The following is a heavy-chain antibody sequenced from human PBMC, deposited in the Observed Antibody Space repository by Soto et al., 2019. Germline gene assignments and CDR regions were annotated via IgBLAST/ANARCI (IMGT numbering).Heavy chain of an antibody. CDR3: AGGIAARPLGY. CDR1: GGSINSGDYS. CDR2: IYHSGST. Sequence: SETLSLTCTVSGGSINSGDYSWTWIRQPPGKGLEWIGYIYHSGSTYYNPSLKSRVTISVDRSKNQFSLRLSSVTAADTAVYYCAGGIAARPLGYWGQGTLVTVSS. D-gene: IGHD6-6*01. V-gene: IGHV4-30-2*01. J-gene: IGHJ4*02.